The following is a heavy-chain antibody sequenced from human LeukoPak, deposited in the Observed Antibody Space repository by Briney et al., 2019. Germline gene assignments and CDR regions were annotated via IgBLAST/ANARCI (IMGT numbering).Heavy chain of an antibody. CDR2: IRYDGSNK. CDR1: GFTFSSYG. CDR3: ARDRTSGGWFDP. J-gene: IGHJ5*02. D-gene: IGHD2-15*01. V-gene: IGHV3-30*02. Sequence: PGGSLRLSCAASGFTFSSYGIHWVRQAPGKGLKWVAFIRYDGSNKYHADSVKGRFTISRDNSKNTVYLQMNSLRAEDTAVYYCARDRTSGGWFDPWGQGTLVTVSS.